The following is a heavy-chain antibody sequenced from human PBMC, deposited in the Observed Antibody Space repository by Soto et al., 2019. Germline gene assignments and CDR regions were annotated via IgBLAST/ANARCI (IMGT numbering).Heavy chain of an antibody. CDR2: ISAYNGNT. CDR1: GYTFTSYG. CDR3: AREWGYSGCRHNDY. J-gene: IGHJ4*02. D-gene: IGHD5-12*01. Sequence: ASVKVSCKASGYTFTSYGISWVRQAPGQGLEWMGWISAYNGNTNYAQKLQGRVTMTTDTFKSTAYMELRSLSSDDTAVYYCAREWGYSGCRHNDYWGQGALVTVSS. V-gene: IGHV1-18*01.